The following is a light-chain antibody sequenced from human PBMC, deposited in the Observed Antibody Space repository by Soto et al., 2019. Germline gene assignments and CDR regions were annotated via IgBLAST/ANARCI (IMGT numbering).Light chain of an antibody. V-gene: IGKV3-20*01. CDR2: GAS. J-gene: IGKJ1*01. CDR3: QQYGSSPTWT. Sequence: ESVLTQSAGTLSWSAGERATLSWGASQSVSSNYLAWYQQKPGQAPRLPIYGASTRATGIPDRFSGSGSGTDFTLTISRLEPEDSAVYYCQQYGSSPTWTFGQGTKVDIK. CDR1: QSVSSNY.